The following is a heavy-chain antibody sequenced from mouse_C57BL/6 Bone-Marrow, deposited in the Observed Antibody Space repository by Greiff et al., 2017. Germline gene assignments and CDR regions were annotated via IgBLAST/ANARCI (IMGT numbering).Heavy chain of an antibody. CDR1: GYTFTDYE. CDR2: IDPETGGT. CDR3: TSPMVTPRLDY. D-gene: IGHD2-2*01. Sequence: QVQLKQSGAELVRPGASVTLSCKASGYTFTDYEMHWVKQTPVHGLEWIGAIDPETGGTAYNQKFKGKAILTADKSSSTAYMELRSLTSEDSAVYYCTSPMVTPRLDYWGQGTTLPVSS. J-gene: IGHJ2*01. V-gene: IGHV1-15*01.